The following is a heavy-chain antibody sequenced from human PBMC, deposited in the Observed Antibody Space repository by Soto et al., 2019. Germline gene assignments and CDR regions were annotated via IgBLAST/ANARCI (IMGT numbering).Heavy chain of an antibody. CDR2: IYASGSP. CDR3: ARGVGSSPPRY. D-gene: IGHD1-26*01. V-gene: IGHV4-59*01. Sequence: QVQLQESGPGHVKPSETLSLTCTISGGSISVYYWSWIRQSPGQALEWIGYIYASGSPYYNPSLRSRVLISADPSKNQVSLELTSATAADTAVYFCARGVGSSPPRYWGRGTLVTVSS. J-gene: IGHJ4*02. CDR1: GGSISVYY.